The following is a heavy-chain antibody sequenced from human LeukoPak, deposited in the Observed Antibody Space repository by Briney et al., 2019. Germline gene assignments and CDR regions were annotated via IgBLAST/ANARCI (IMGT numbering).Heavy chain of an antibody. J-gene: IGHJ4*02. CDR3: ATSSHYSPMEY. CDR1: GYTFTGYY. CDR2: INPDSGAT. V-gene: IGHV1-2*02. Sequence: GASVKVSCKTSGYTFTGYYMNWVRQAPGHSLEWLAWINPDSGATNFAQKFQDRVTMTRDTSISTAYMELSSLRSDDTAVYYCATSSHYSPMEYWGQGTLVTVSS. D-gene: IGHD2-21*01.